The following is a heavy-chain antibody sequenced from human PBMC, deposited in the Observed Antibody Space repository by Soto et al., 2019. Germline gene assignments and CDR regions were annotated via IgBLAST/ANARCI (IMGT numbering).Heavy chain of an antibody. CDR1: GFTFSNAW. D-gene: IGHD6-19*01. Sequence: GGSLRLSCAASGFTFSNAWMSWVRQAPGKGLGWVGRIKSKTDGGTTDYAAPVKGRFTISRDDSKNTLYLQMNSLKTEDTAVYYCTTWVAVAGFPFDPWGQGTLVTVSS. V-gene: IGHV3-15*01. CDR3: TTWVAVAGFPFDP. J-gene: IGHJ5*02. CDR2: IKSKTDGGTT.